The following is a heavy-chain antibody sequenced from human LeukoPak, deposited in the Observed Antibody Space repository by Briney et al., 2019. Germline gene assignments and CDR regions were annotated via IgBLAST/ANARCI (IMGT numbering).Heavy chain of an antibody. D-gene: IGHD5-18*01. CDR1: GFTFKSYR. Sequence: PGGSLRLSCAASGFTFKSYRMTWVRQAPGKGLEWVANIRQEGSEQHYVDSVKGRFTISRDNAKNSVYLQMNTLRDEDTAVYYCARASGDIVETATMGSYWGQGTLVTVSS. J-gene: IGHJ4*02. CDR3: ARASGDIVETATMGSY. CDR2: IRQEGSEQ. V-gene: IGHV3-7*01.